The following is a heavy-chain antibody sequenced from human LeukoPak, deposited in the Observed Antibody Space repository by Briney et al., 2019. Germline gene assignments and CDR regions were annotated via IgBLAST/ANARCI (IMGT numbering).Heavy chain of an antibody. CDR3: ASEEGGNYVSRVVEVY. CDR2: INHSGST. CDR1: GGSFSGYY. D-gene: IGHD4-11*01. V-gene: IGHV4-34*01. J-gene: IGHJ4*02. Sequence: SETLSLTCAVYGGSFSGYYWSWIRQPPGKGLEWIGEINHSGSTNYNPSLKSRVTISVDTSKNQFSLKLSSVTAADTAVYYCASEEGGNYVSRVVEVYWGQGTLVTVSS.